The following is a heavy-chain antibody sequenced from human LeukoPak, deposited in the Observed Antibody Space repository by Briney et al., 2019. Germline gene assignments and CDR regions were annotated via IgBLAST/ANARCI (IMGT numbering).Heavy chain of an antibody. CDR3: ARGTLYSSGWYFDY. J-gene: IGHJ4*02. V-gene: IGHV4-61*08. D-gene: IGHD6-19*01. CDR1: GGSISSGGYY. Sequence: SETLSLTCTASGGSISSGGYYWSWIRQHPGKGLEWIGYIYYSGTTNYNPSLKSRVTISVDTSKNQFSLNLTSVTAADTAVYYCARGTLYSSGWYFDYWGQGTLVTVSS. CDR2: IYYSGTT.